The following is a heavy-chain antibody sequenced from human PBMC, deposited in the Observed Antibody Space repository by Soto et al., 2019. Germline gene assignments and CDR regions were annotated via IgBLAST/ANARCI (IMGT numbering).Heavy chain of an antibody. J-gene: IGHJ4*02. D-gene: IGHD4-17*01. V-gene: IGHV3-23*01. CDR2: IIYNGDTS. CDR3: AKDYDYGDSLPYDC. CDR1: GFNFGNYG. Sequence: EVQLLEAGGGLIQPGGSLRLSCTASGFNFGNYGMSWVRQAPGKGLEWLSAIIYNGDTSYYAYSVRGRFTISRDNSKNTLYLQLNDLGAADTAIYYCAKDYDYGDSLPYDCWGQGTLVTVSS.